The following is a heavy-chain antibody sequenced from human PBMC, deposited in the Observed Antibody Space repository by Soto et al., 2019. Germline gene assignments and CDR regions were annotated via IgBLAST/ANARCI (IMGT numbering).Heavy chain of an antibody. Sequence: QVQLVQSGAEVKKPGSSVRVSCRAPGGTFRSHAFTWVRQAPGQGVAWMGGIIAMFGTPNYAQKFQGRLTITAESSTSYMELISLRAEGLAVFFCAIDVDAGGGYTGGSFDWWG. D-gene: IGHD2-15*01. V-gene: IGHV1-69*01. CDR2: IIAMFGTP. J-gene: IGHJ4*01. CDR1: GGTFRSHA. CDR3: AIDVDAGGGYTGGSFDW.